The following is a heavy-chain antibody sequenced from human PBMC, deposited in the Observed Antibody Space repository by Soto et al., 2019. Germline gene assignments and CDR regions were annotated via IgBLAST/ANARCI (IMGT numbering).Heavy chain of an antibody. Sequence: GGSLRLSCVASGFTFKSYAMSWVRQAPGRGMEWVSSISGTGGSTYYADSVRGRVTISRYNSKNTLFLQLNNLTVGDTAVYYCAKDRHQLPPGFNRFDPWGPGTLVTVSS. V-gene: IGHV3-23*01. CDR1: GFTFKSYA. CDR3: AKDRHQLPPGFNRFDP. J-gene: IGHJ5*02. CDR2: ISGTGGST. D-gene: IGHD2-2*01.